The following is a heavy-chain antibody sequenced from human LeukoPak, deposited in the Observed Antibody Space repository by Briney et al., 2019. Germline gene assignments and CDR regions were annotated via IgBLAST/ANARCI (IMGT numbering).Heavy chain of an antibody. CDR2: IYHSGST. D-gene: IGHD3-22*01. V-gene: IGHV4-38-2*02. CDR3: ATDSSGYYYDY. Sequence: SETLSLTCTVYGYSISSGYYWGWIRQPPGKGLEWIGSIYHSGSTYYNPSLKSRVTISVDTSKNQFSLKLSSVTAADTAVYYCATDSSGYYYDYWGQGTLVTVPS. CDR1: GYSISSGYY. J-gene: IGHJ4*02.